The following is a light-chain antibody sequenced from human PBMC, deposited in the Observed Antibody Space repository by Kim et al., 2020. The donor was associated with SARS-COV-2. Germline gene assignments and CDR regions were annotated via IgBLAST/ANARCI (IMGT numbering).Light chain of an antibody. Sequence: DIQMTQSPSTLSASVGDRVTITCRASQSISSWLAWYQQKPGKAPNLLIYKASSLESGVPSRFSGSGSGTEFTLTISSLQPDDFATYYCQQYYSYPVWTFGQGTKVDIK. J-gene: IGKJ1*01. CDR1: QSISSW. V-gene: IGKV1-5*03. CDR3: QQYYSYPVWT. CDR2: KAS.